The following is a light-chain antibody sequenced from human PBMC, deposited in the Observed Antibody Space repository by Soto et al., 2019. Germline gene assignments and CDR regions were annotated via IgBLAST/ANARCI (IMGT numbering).Light chain of an antibody. CDR2: WAS. J-gene: IGKJ2*01. V-gene: IGKV4-1*01. CDR3: QQYYNTPYT. Sequence: DIVVTQSPDSLAVSLGERATINCKSSQSVLYSSNNKDYLAWYQQKPGQPPKLLIYWASTRESGVPDRFSGSGSGTDFTLTISRLQAEDVAVYYCQQYYNTPYTFGQGTKLEIK. CDR1: QSVLYSSNNKDY.